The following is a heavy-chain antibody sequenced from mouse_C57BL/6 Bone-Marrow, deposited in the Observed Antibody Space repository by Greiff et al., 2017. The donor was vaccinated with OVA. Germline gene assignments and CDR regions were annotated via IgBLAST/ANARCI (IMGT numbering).Heavy chain of an antibody. CDR1: GFTFSDFY. CDR3: AREGFYYAMDY. Sequence: EVKVVESGGGLVQSGRSLRLSCATSGFTFSDFYMEWVRQAPGKGLEWIAASRNKANDYTTEYSASVKGRFIVSRDTSQSILYLQMNALRAEDTAMYYCAREGFYYAMDYGGQGTSVTVSS. V-gene: IGHV7-1*01. CDR2: SRNKANDYTT. J-gene: IGHJ4*01.